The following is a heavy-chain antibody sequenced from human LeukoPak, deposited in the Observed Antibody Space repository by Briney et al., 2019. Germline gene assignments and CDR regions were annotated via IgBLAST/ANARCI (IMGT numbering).Heavy chain of an antibody. V-gene: IGHV4-39*02. Sequence: SETLSLTCAVSGDSLNNNHYYWAWIRQPPGEGLEWIGSIYHSGAASYNPSLKNRVIMSVDASKTHFSLKLSSVTAADTAVYYCASTSYGYRTSWSHDYWGQGILVTVSS. CDR1: GDSLNNNHYY. CDR3: ASTSYGYRTSWSHDY. D-gene: IGHD5-18*01. CDR2: IYHSGAA. J-gene: IGHJ4*02.